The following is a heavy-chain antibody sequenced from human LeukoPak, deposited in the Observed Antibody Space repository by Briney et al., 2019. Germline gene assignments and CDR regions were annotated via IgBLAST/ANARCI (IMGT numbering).Heavy chain of an antibody. Sequence: GGSLRLTCAASGFTFSNYAMSWVRQAPGKGLEWVSLISGSGGSTYYADSVKGRFTISRDNAKNTLYLQMHSLRAEDTALYYCAKRAPYYFDYWGQGTLVTVSS. J-gene: IGHJ4*02. V-gene: IGHV3-23*01. CDR2: ISGSGGST. CDR3: AKRAPYYFDY. CDR1: GFTFSNYA.